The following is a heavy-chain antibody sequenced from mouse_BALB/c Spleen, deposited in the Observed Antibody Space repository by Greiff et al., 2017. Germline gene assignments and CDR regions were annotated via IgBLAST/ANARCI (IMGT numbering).Heavy chain of an antibody. CDR2: IWSGGST. Sequence: VQRVESGPGLVQPSQSLSITCTVSGFSLTSYGVHWVRQSPGKGLEWLGVIWSGGSTDYNAAFISRLSISKDNSKSQVFFKMNSLQANDTAIYYCARQFITTATVAMDYWGQGTSVTVSS. J-gene: IGHJ4*01. CDR3: ARQFITTATVAMDY. V-gene: IGHV2-2*02. CDR1: GFSLTSYG. D-gene: IGHD1-2*01.